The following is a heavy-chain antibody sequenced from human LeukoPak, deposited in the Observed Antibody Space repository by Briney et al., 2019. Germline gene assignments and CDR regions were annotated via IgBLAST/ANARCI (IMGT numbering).Heavy chain of an antibody. D-gene: IGHD3-10*01. V-gene: IGHV4-30-2*01. J-gene: IGHJ5*02. CDR3: ARGQITMVRGVIRGAAGWFDP. CDR1: GGSISSGGYS. Sequence: SQTLSLTCAVSGGSISSGGYSWSWIRQPPGKGLEWIGYIYHSGSTYYNPSLKSRVTISVDTSKNQFSLKLSSVTAADTAVYYCARGQITMVRGVIRGAAGWFDPWGQGTLVTVSS. CDR2: IYHSGST.